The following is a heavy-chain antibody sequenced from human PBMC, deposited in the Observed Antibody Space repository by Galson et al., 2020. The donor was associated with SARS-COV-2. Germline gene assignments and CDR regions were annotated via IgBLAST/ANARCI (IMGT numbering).Heavy chain of an antibody. CDR3: ARYRRGSGTYYSFDI. CDR1: GFTLSSSW. V-gene: IGHV3-7*01. CDR2: IKEDGSEK. D-gene: IGHD3-10*01. Sequence: GESLKISCAASGFTLSSSWMTWVRQAPGKGLEWVANIKEDGSEKHYVDSVKGRFTISRDNAENSLYLQMNSLRVEDTAVYYCARYRRGSGTYYSFDIWGPGTMVTVSS. J-gene: IGHJ3*02.